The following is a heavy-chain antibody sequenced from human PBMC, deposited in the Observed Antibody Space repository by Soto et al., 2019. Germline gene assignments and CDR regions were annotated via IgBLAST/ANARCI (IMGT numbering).Heavy chain of an antibody. D-gene: IGHD3-22*01. CDR3: AKDGGYYHSDHDAFDI. CDR2: ISGSGGST. Sequence: GGSLRLSCAASGFTFSSYAMSWVRQAQGKGLEWVSAISGSGGSTYYADSVKGRFTISRDNSKNTLYLQMNSLRAEDTAVYYCAKDGGYYHSDHDAFDIWGQGTMVTVSS. CDR1: GFTFSSYA. V-gene: IGHV3-23*01. J-gene: IGHJ3*02.